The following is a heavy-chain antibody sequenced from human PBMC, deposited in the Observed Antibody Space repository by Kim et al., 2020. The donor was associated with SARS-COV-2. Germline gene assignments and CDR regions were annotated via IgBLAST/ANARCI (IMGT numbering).Heavy chain of an antibody. V-gene: IGHV3-23*01. D-gene: IGHD6-19*01. CDR1: GFTFSSYA. J-gene: IGHJ4*02. Sequence: GGSLRLSCAASGFTFSSYAMSWVRQAPGKGLEWVSAISGSGGSTYYADSVKGRFTISRDNSKNTLYLQMNSLRAEDTAVYYCAKDPYSSGQSPTFDYWGQGTLVTVSS. CDR2: ISGSGGST. CDR3: AKDPYSSGQSPTFDY.